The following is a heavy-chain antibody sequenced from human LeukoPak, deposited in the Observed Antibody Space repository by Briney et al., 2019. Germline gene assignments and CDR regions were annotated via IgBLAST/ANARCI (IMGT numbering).Heavy chain of an antibody. Sequence: ASVKVSCKASGYTFTKYDINWVRQATGQGLEWMGWINPNSGNTGYAQKFQGRVTITRNTSINTAYMELSSLRSEDTAVFYCARDLVVVVPAANKDRWFDPWGQGTLVTVSS. CDR3: ARDLVVVVPAANKDRWFDP. CDR1: GYTFTKYD. J-gene: IGHJ5*02. V-gene: IGHV1-8*03. D-gene: IGHD2-2*01. CDR2: INPNSGNT.